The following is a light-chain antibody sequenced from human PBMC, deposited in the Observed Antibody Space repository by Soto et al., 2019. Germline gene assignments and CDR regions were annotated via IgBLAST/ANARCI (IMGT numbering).Light chain of an antibody. V-gene: IGLV2-14*01. CDR2: DVS. Sequence: QSVLTQPASVSGSPGQSITISCTGTSSDVGGYNYVSWYQQHPGKAPKLMIYDVSNRPSGVSNRFSGSKSGNTASLTISGLPAEDEADYYCSSYTSSSIYVVFGGGTKLTVL. CDR1: SSDVGGYNY. CDR3: SSYTSSSIYVV. J-gene: IGLJ2*01.